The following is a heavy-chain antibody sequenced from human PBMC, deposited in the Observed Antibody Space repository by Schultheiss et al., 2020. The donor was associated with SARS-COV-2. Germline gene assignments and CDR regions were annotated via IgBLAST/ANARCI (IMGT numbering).Heavy chain of an antibody. D-gene: IGHD3-3*01. J-gene: IGHJ5*02. V-gene: IGHV4-59*12. CDR3: ARVRSIKGVFAQFDP. CDR2: IYYSGST. Sequence: SETLSLTCTVSGGSISSYYWSWIRQPPGKGLEWIGYIYYSGSTYYNPSLKSRVTISVDTSKNQFSLKLSSVTAADTAVYYCARVRSIKGVFAQFDPWGQGTLVTVSS. CDR1: GGSISSYY.